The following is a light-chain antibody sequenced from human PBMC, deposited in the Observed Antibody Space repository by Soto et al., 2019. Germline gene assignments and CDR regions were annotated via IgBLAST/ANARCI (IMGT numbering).Light chain of an antibody. CDR3: QQYGGSPYT. CDR2: DAS. CDR1: QSVSSY. Sequence: IVLTQSPATLSLSPGERATLSCRASQSVSSYLAWYQQKGGQAPRLLIYDASSRAPGIPARFSGSGSGTDFTLTISSLEPEDFAVYYCQQYGGSPYTFGQGTKLEIK. V-gene: IGKV3-11*01. J-gene: IGKJ2*01.